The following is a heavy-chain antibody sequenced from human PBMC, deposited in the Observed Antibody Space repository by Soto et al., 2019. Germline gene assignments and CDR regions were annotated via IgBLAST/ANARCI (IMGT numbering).Heavy chain of an antibody. V-gene: IGHV3-30-3*01. CDR1: GFTFSSYA. CDR2: ISYNGNNK. J-gene: IGHJ6*02. Sequence: QVQLVESGGGVVQPGRSLRLSCAASGFTFSSYAMHWVRQAPGKGLEWVAVISYNGNNKYYADSVKGRFTISRDNSKNTLYLQVNSLIPEDTAVYFCARDGVAVFYYHGIDVWGQGTTVTVSS. CDR3: ARDGVAVFYYHGIDV. D-gene: IGHD3-16*01.